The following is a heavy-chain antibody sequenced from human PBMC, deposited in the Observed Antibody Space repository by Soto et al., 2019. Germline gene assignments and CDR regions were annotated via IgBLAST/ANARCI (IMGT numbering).Heavy chain of an antibody. V-gene: IGHV3-23*01. Sequence: GGSLRLSCAASGFTFSSYAMSWVRQAPGKGLEWVSAISGSGGSTYYADSVKGRFTISRDNSKNTLYLQMNSLRAEDTAVYYCAKSPSQYCSSTSCYSWRRYENWFDPWGQGTLVTVSS. D-gene: IGHD2-2*01. CDR2: ISGSGGST. J-gene: IGHJ5*02. CDR3: AKSPSQYCSSTSCYSWRRYENWFDP. CDR1: GFTFSSYA.